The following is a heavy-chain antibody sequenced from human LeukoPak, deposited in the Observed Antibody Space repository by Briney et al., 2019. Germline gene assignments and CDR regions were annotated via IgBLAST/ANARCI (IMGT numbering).Heavy chain of an antibody. CDR1: GGPISSHQ. V-gene: IGHV4-59*08. CDR3: ARLTYYYDSSGYTRIDY. Sequence: SETLSLTCTVSGGPISSHQRSWIRQPPGKGLEWIGNIYYSGSANYNPSLKSRVIISVDTSKNQFSLKLSPVTAADTAVYYCARLTYYYDSSGYTRIDYWGQGTLVTVSS. D-gene: IGHD3-22*01. CDR2: IYYSGSA. J-gene: IGHJ4*02.